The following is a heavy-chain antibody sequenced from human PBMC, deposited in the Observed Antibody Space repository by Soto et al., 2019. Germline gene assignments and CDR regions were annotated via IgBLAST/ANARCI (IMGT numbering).Heavy chain of an antibody. D-gene: IGHD6-19*01. CDR3: ARDTGAVAGTGCDY. CDR2: IWYDGSNK. Sequence: QVQLVESGGGVVQPGRSLRLSCAASGFTFSSYGMHWVRQAPGKGLEWVAVIWYDGSNKYYADSVKGRFTISRDNSKNTLYLQMNSLRAEYTAVYYCARDTGAVAGTGCDYWGQGTRVTVSS. CDR1: GFTFSSYG. J-gene: IGHJ4*02. V-gene: IGHV3-33*01.